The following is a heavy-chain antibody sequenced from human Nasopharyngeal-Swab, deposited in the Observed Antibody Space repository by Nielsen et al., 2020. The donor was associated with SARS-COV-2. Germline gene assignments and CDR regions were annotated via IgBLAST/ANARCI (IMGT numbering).Heavy chain of an antibody. CDR1: GFTFSSYA. J-gene: IGHJ4*02. D-gene: IGHD5-18*01. CDR2: IPYDGSNK. V-gene: IGHV3-30*04. Sequence: GGSLRLSCAASGFTFSSYAMHWVRQAPGKGLEWVAVIPYDGSNKYYADSVKGRFTISRDNSKNTLYLQMNSLRAEDTAVYYCARDQLGDTAMVTLDYWGQGTLVTVSS. CDR3: ARDQLGDTAMVTLDY.